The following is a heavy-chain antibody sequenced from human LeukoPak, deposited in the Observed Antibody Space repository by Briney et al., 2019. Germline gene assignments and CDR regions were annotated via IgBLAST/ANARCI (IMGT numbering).Heavy chain of an antibody. CDR3: ARSSSSWYYFDY. D-gene: IGHD6-13*01. J-gene: IGHJ4*02. CDR1: GFTFSSYA. CDR2: ISGSGGST. Sequence: PPGGSLRLSCAASGFTFSSYAMSRVRQAPGKGLEWVSGISGSGGSTDYADSVKGRFTISRDNSKNTLYLQMNSLRAEDTAVYYCARSSSSWYYFDYWGQGTLVTVSS. V-gene: IGHV3-23*01.